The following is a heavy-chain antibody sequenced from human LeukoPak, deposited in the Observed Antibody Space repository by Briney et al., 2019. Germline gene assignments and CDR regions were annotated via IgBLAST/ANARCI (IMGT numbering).Heavy chain of an antibody. CDR1: GFTFSSYA. V-gene: IGHV3-23*01. CDR2: ISGSASIT. CDR3: AKGSEDSYSSSFRY. D-gene: IGHD5-18*01. J-gene: IGHJ4*02. Sequence: GGSLRLSCAASGFTFSSYAMSWVRQAPGKGLEWVSGISGSASITHYADSVKGRFTISRDNSKTTLFLQMNSLRAEDTAVYYCAKGSEDSYSSSFRYWGRGTLVTVSS.